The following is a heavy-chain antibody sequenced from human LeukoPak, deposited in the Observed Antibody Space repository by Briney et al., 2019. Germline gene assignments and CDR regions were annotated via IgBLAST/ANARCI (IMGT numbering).Heavy chain of an antibody. CDR1: GYTFIDYY. J-gene: IGHJ5*02. Sequence: GASVKVSCKASGYTFIDYYIHWVRQAPGQGLEWMGWINPNSGGTNYAQKFQGGVTMTRDTSISTAYMELSSLRSEDTAVYYCARGYYYGSGSYVGNWFDPWGQGTLVTVSS. CDR2: INPNSGGT. D-gene: IGHD3-10*01. V-gene: IGHV1-2*02. CDR3: ARGYYYGSGSYVGNWFDP.